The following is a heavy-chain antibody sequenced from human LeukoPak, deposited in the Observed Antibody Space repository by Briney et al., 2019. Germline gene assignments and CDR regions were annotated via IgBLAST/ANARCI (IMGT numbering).Heavy chain of an antibody. Sequence: PGGSPRLSCTASGFTFGDYAMSWFRQAPGKGLEWVGFIRSKAYGGTTEYAASVEGRFTISRDDSKSIAYLQMNSLKTEDTAVYYCTRAVNVIVVVTGVDYWGQGTLVTVSS. V-gene: IGHV3-49*03. CDR2: IRSKAYGGTT. CDR3: TRAVNVIVVVTGVDY. CDR1: GFTFGDYA. J-gene: IGHJ4*02. D-gene: IGHD2-21*02.